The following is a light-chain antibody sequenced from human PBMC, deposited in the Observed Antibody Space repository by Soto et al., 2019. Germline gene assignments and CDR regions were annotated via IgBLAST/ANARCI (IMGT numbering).Light chain of an antibody. Sequence: QSALTQPASVSGSPGQSITISCTGTSSDIGSHNLVSWYQQHPGKAPKLMVYEGSKRPSGVSNRFSGSKSGNTASLTISGLQSEDEADYYCCSYAATSTPVVLGGGTQLTVL. V-gene: IGLV2-23*01. CDR2: EGS. CDR1: SSDIGSHNL. CDR3: CSYAATSTPVV. J-gene: IGLJ2*01.